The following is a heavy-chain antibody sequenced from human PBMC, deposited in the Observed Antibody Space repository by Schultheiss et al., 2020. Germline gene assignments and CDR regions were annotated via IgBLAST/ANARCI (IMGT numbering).Heavy chain of an antibody. CDR1: GFTFSGSA. Sequence: GGSLRLSCAASGFTFSGSAMHWVHQASGKGLEWVGRIRSKANSYATAYAASVKGRFTISRDDSKNTAYLQMNSLKTEDTAVYYCTRGYCSSTSCSTGDDYWGQGTLVTVSS. CDR3: TRGYCSSTSCSTGDDY. D-gene: IGHD2-2*01. J-gene: IGHJ4*02. V-gene: IGHV3-73*01. CDR2: IRSKANSYAT.